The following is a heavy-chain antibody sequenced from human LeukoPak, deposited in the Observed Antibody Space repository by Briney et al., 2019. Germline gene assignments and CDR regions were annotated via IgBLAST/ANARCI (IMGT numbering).Heavy chain of an antibody. CDR3: ARDPQIVVVHLEQLNWFDP. D-gene: IGHD2-2*01. J-gene: IGHJ5*02. CDR1: GYTFTAYY. Sequence: ASVKVSCKASGYTFTAYYMHWMRQAPGQGLEWMGWINPNSGGTNYAQKFQGRVTMTRDTSISTAYMELSRLRSDDTAVYYCARDPQIVVVHLEQLNWFDPWGQGTLVTVSS. V-gene: IGHV1-2*02. CDR2: INPNSGGT.